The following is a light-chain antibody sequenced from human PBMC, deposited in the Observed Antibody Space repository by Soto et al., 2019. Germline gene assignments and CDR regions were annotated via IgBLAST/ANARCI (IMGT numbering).Light chain of an antibody. CDR3: GTWDSGLSSGRV. V-gene: IGLV1-51*01. CDR1: SSNIGSNY. Sequence: QSVLTQPPSVSAAPGRKVTISCSGSSSNIGSNYVSWYQHLPGTAPKLLISDNNKRPSGIPERFSGSKSGTSATLDITGLQTGDEADYYCGTWDSGLSSGRVFGRGTQLTVL. J-gene: IGLJ3*02. CDR2: DNN.